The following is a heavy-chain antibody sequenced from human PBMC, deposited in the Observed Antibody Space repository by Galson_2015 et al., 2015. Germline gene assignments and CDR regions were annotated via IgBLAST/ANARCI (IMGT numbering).Heavy chain of an antibody. CDR3: ATHSATVAEYFQH. D-gene: IGHD6-19*01. J-gene: IGHJ1*01. Sequence: SLRLSCATSGFSFSTYTMNWVRQAPGKGLEWVSSIISDSSYIYNADSVKGRFTISRDNAKNSLYLQMNSLRVEDTAVYYCATHSATVAEYFQHWGQGTLVTVSS. CDR1: GFSFSTYT. CDR2: IISDSSYI. V-gene: IGHV3-21*01.